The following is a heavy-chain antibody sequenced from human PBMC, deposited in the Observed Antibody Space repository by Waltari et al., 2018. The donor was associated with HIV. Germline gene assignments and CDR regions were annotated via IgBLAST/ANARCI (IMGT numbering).Heavy chain of an antibody. D-gene: IGHD1-26*01. V-gene: IGHV3-11*01. CDR2: ISDSVSTI. CDR3: ARGGGTYSDY. Sequence: QVQLVASGGDLVKPVGSLRPSCAASGFTFSDYYMSWIRQAPGKGLEWVSFISDSVSTIYYADSVKGRFTISRDNAKKSLYLQMNRLRAEDTALYYCARGGGTYSDYWGQGTLVTVSS. J-gene: IGHJ4*02. CDR1: GFTFSDYY.